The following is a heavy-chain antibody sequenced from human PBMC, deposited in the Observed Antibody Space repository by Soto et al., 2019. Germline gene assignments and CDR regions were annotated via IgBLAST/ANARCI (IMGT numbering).Heavy chain of an antibody. D-gene: IGHD2-8*01. V-gene: IGHV4-59*08. CDR3: ARHGVAGDPYWYFDL. CDR2: IYYSGST. CDR1: GVSISSHY. Sequence: QVQLQESGPGLVKPSETLSLTCTVSGVSISSHYWSWIRQPPGKGLEWIGYIYYSGSTNYNPSLKSRVTISVDTSKTQFSLNLSSVTAADTAVYYCARHGVAGDPYWYFDLWGRGTLVTVSS. J-gene: IGHJ2*01.